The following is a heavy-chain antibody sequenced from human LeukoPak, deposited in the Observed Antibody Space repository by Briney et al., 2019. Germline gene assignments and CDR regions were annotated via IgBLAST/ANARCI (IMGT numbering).Heavy chain of an antibody. CDR2: IRSKVYGGTT. CDR1: GFTFGDYA. Sequence: GGSLRLSCTTSGFTFGDYAMSWVRQAPGKGLEWVGFIRSKVYGGTTEYAASVKGRFTISRDDSKSIAYLQMNSLKTEDTAVYYCNRDLLDASGDGYYTDVWGKGTTVTISS. J-gene: IGHJ6*03. CDR3: NRDLLDASGDGYYTDV. V-gene: IGHV3-49*04. D-gene: IGHD3-10*01.